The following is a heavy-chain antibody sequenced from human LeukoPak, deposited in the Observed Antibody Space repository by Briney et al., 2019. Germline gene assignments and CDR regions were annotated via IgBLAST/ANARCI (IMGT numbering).Heavy chain of an antibody. V-gene: IGHV1-18*01. Sequence: ASVKVSCKASGYTFTSYGISWVRQAPGQGLEWMGWISAYNGNTNYAQKLQGRVTMTTDTSTSTAYMELRSLRSDDTAVYYCARVRGGPGSGTFDYWGQGTLVTVSS. CDR1: GYTFTSYG. CDR3: ARVRGGPGSGTFDY. J-gene: IGHJ4*02. D-gene: IGHD1-14*01. CDR2: ISAYNGNT.